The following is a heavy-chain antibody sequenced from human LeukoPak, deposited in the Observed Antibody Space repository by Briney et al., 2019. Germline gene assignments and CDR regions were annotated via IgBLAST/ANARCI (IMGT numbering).Heavy chain of an antibody. CDR3: ARLRYYAVDV. J-gene: IGHJ6*02. V-gene: IGHV3-11*04. CDR1: GFTFSDYY. Sequence: GGSLRLSCAASGFTFSDYYMNWIRQAPGKGLEWVSYISNSGDTMYYADSVKGRFTISRDNAKNSLYLQMNSLRAEDTAVYFCARLRYYAVDVWGQGTTVIVSS. CDR2: ISNSGDTM.